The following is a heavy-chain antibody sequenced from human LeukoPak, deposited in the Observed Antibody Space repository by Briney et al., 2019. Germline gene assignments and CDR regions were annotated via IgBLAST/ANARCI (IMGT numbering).Heavy chain of an antibody. Sequence: GGSLRLSCAASGFTVSTNYMSWVRQAPGKGLDWVSIIYSGGNTFYADSVKGRFTISRDSSKNTLYLQMNSLRAEDTAVCYCATDAERIRATDGFDIWGQGTLVTVSS. CDR2: IYSGGNT. V-gene: IGHV3-66*01. J-gene: IGHJ3*02. D-gene: IGHD3-10*01. CDR3: ATDAERIRATDGFDI. CDR1: GFTVSTNY.